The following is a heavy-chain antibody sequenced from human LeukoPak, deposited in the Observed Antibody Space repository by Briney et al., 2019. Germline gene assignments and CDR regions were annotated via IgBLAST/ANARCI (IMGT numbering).Heavy chain of an antibody. CDR1: GYTFTGYY. V-gene: IGHV1-2*02. D-gene: IGHD1-1*01. CDR2: INPNSGGT. Sequence: ASVKVSCKASGYTFTGYYMHWVRQAPGQGLEWMGWINPNSGGTNYAQKFQGRVTMTRDTSISTAYMELSRLRSDDTAVYYCERGQLRLRSPLYNWNVGGYWGQGTLVTVSS. J-gene: IGHJ4*02. CDR3: ERGQLRLRSPLYNWNVGGY.